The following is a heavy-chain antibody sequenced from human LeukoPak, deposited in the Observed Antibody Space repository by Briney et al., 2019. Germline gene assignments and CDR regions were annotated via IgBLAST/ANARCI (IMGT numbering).Heavy chain of an antibody. J-gene: IGHJ6*03. CDR2: IYYSGST. V-gene: IGHV4-61*01. CDR3: ARYTAIHYYMDV. D-gene: IGHD5-18*01. CDR1: GGSVSSGSYS. Sequence: TSSETLSLTCTVSGGSVSSGSYSWSWIRQPPGKGLEWIGYIYYSGSTNYNPSLKSRVTISVDTSKNQFSLKLSSVTAADTAVYYCARYTAIHYYMDVWGKGTTVTVSS.